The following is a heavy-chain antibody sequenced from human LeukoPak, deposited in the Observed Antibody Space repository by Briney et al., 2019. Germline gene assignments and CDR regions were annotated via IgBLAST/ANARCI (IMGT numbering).Heavy chain of an antibody. CDR1: GLSFSNYF. D-gene: IGHD1-26*01. V-gene: IGHV3-11*04. CDR2: ITNSGRST. Sequence: GGSLRLSCEAYGLSFSNYFMSWIRQAPGKGLEWVSYITNSGRSTNYADAVKGRFTISRDNAKKSVYLEMTDLRAEDTAVYYCAREASGNYHVFDSWGQGTLVTVSS. J-gene: IGHJ4*02. CDR3: AREASGNYHVFDS.